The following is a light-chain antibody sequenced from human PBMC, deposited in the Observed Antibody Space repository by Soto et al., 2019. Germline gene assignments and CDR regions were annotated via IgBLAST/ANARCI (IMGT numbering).Light chain of an antibody. J-gene: IGLJ3*02. Sequence: QSALTQPASVSGSPGQSITISCTGTSSDVGAYKYVSWYQVHPGKAPKLIIYEVRSRPSVVSDRFSGSKSGNTASLTISGLQAEDEANYYCCSYTSSSTLVFGGGTQLTVL. V-gene: IGLV2-14*01. CDR1: SSDVGAYKY. CDR2: EVR. CDR3: CSYTSSSTLV.